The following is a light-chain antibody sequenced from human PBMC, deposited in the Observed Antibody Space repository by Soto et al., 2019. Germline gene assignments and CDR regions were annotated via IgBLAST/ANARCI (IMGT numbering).Light chain of an antibody. CDR3: SAYTISSTYV. J-gene: IGLJ1*01. CDR2: DVS. V-gene: IGLV2-14*01. Sequence: QSVLTQPASVSGSPRQSITISCTGTSSDVGGYNYVSWYQQHPGKAPKLMIYDVSSRPSEVSNRFSGSKSGNTASLTISGLQTEDEADYYCSAYTISSTYVFGAGTKVTVL. CDR1: SSDVGGYNY.